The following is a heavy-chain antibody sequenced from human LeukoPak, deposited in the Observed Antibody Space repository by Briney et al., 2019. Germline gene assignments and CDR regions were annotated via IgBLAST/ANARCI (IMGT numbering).Heavy chain of an antibody. CDR1: GYSFSYYW. CDR3: ARQSDSSGWYDAFDI. D-gene: IGHD6-19*01. V-gene: IGHV5-51*01. CDR2: IYPGDSDT. J-gene: IGHJ3*02. Sequence: GESLKISCKGSGYSFSYYWIAWVRQMPGKGLEWMGIIYPGDSDTRYSPSFQGQVTISADKSISTAHLQWSSLKASDTAMYYCARQSDSSGWYDAFDIWGQGTMVTVSS.